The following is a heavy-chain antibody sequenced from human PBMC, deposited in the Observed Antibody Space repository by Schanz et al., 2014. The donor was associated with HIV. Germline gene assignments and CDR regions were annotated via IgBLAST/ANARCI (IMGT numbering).Heavy chain of an antibody. V-gene: IGHV3-30*04. CDR2: ISYDRSHK. Sequence: QVQLVESGGGVVQPGRSLRLSCAGSGFIFRDYALHWVRQAPGKGLEWVAVISYDRSHKYYVDSVKGRFTISRDNSKNTLFLQMNSLRAEDTAVYYCAREYCGGDCYSYGTYGMDVWGQGTTVTVSS. CDR1: GFIFRDYA. D-gene: IGHD2-21*02. J-gene: IGHJ6*02. CDR3: AREYCGGDCYSYGTYGMDV.